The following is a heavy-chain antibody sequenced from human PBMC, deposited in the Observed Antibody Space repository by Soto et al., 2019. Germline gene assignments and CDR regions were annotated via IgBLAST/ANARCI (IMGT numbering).Heavy chain of an antibody. V-gene: IGHV4-31*03. D-gene: IGHD3-22*01. CDR2: IYYSGST. CDR3: ARGNYDSSGYYGVYWVGP. J-gene: IGHJ5*02. Sequence: TSEILSLTCTVSGGSISSGGYYWSWIRQHPGKGLEWIGYIYYSGSTYYNPSLKSRVTISVDTSKNQFSLKPSSVTAADTAVYFFARGNYDSSGYYGVYWVGPWGQGTLVTVSS. CDR1: GGSISSGGYY.